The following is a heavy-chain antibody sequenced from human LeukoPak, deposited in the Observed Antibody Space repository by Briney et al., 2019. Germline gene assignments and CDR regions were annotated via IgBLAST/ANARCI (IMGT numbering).Heavy chain of an antibody. CDR2: ISTSGNTI. CDR3: ARAMRSGYDY. Sequence: GGSLRLSCAASGFTFSSYEMNWVRQAPGKGLEWVSYISTSGNTIYLADSVKGRCTISRDNAKNSLYLQMNSLRDEDTAVYYCARAMRSGYDYWGQGTLVTVSS. J-gene: IGHJ4*02. V-gene: IGHV3-48*03. D-gene: IGHD5-12*01. CDR1: GFTFSSYE.